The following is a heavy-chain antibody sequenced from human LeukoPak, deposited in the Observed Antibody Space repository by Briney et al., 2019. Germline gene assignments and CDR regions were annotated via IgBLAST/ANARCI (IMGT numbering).Heavy chain of an antibody. V-gene: IGHV3-7*01. CDR1: GFTFSSYG. J-gene: IGHJ4*02. Sequence: GGSLRLSCAASGFTFSSYGMHWVRQAPGKGLEWVGNIQPDGNKEYPVDSVKGRFTISRDNARNSLFLQMNSLRAEDTAVYYCARGGRTAVATFDYWGQGTLVTVSS. D-gene: IGHD6-19*01. CDR2: IQPDGNKE. CDR3: ARGGRTAVATFDY.